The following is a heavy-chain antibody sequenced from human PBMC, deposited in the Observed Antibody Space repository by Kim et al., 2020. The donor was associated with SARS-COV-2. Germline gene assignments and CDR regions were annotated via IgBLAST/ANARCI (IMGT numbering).Heavy chain of an antibody. J-gene: IGHJ6*02. Sequence: ASVKVSCKASGYTFTSYYMHWVRQAPGQGLEWMGIINPSGGSTSYAQKFQGRVTMTRDTSTSTVYMELSSLRSEDTAVYYCARDHVRFLEWLTLGYYYYGMDVWGQGTTVTVSS. CDR1: GYTFTSYY. CDR2: INPSGGST. D-gene: IGHD3-3*01. CDR3: ARDHVRFLEWLTLGYYYYGMDV. V-gene: IGHV1-46*01.